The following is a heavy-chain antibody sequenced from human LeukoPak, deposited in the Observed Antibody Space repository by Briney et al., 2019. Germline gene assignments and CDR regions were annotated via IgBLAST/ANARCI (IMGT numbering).Heavy chain of an antibody. CDR1: GFIFRNYW. Sequence: GGSLRLSCAASGFIFRNYWMSWVRRAPGKGLEWVANIKQDGSETYYVDSVRGRFTISRDNAEKSLYLQMNSLRVEDTAVYYCAKGLGWELDAFDIWGQGTMVTVSS. CDR2: IKQDGSET. V-gene: IGHV3-7*01. J-gene: IGHJ3*02. CDR3: AKGLGWELDAFDI. D-gene: IGHD1-26*01.